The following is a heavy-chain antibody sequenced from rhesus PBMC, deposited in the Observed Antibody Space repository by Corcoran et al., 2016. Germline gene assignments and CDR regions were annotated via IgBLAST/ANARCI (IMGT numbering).Heavy chain of an antibody. D-gene: IGHD2-39*01. CDR3: ARDRYGVSSGDY. V-gene: IGHV4-127*01. CDR1: GFSFGRGSC. CDR2: IGLTSPYT. J-gene: IGHJ4*01. Sequence: QVQLQELGPGLVKPSETMSLICDVSGFSFGRGSCWTWLRQTPGKGREWIGDIGLTSPYTNYNPPFKRRVAISKDTAKNQFSLRLTSVTAADTSVYVCARDRYGVSSGDYWGQGLLVTVSS.